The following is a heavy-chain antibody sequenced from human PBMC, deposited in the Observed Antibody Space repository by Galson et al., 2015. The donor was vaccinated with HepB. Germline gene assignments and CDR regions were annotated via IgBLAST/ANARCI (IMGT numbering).Heavy chain of an antibody. V-gene: IGHV3-30*04. D-gene: IGHD1-26*01. CDR1: GFTFSTYA. J-gene: IGHJ4*02. Sequence: SLRLSCAASGFTFSTYAMHWVRQAPGKGLEWVAVISYDGNNKYYADSVKGRFTISRDNSRNTLYLQINSLRVEDTAVFYCARGSPVGATTETLFDYWGQGTLVTVSS. CDR3: ARGSPVGATTETLFDY. CDR2: ISYDGNNK.